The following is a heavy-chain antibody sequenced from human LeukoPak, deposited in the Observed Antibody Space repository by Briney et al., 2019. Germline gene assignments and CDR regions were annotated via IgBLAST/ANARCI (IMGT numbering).Heavy chain of an antibody. Sequence: GSLRLSCAASGFMSSGYWMSWVRQPPGKGLEWVANINLDGTDKNYGDSVRGRFTISRDNAKNSLYLQMNSLRVEDTGVYYCAREMPSGSCWFDSWGQGTLVTVSS. CDR2: INLDGTDK. J-gene: IGHJ5*01. D-gene: IGHD6-13*01. CDR1: GFMSSGYW. CDR3: AREMPSGSCWFDS. V-gene: IGHV3-7*01.